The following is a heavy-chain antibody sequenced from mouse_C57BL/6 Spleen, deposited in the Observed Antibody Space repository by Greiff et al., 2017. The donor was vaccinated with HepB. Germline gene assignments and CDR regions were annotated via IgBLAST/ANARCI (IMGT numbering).Heavy chain of an antibody. CDR1: GYSFTGYY. J-gene: IGHJ3*01. V-gene: IGHV1-42*01. Sequence: EVQLQESGPELVKPGASVKISCKASGYSFTGYYMNWVKQSPEKSLEWIGEINPSTGGTTYNQKFKAKATLTVDKSSSTAYMQLKSLTSEDSAVYYCARAPLSYWGQGTLVTVSA. CDR2: INPSTGGT. D-gene: IGHD2-3*01. CDR3: ARAPLSY.